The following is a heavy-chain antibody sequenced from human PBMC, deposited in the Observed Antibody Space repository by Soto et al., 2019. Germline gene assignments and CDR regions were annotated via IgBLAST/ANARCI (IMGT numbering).Heavy chain of an antibody. Sequence: GGSLRLSCAASGFTFNSYTMAWVRQAPGKGLEWVSSISSSSYNIYYADSVKGRFTISRDNAKNSLYLQMNSLTAEDTAVYYCARSHTVQPGLGYCSSTPCCSDYWGQGNLVTVS. V-gene: IGHV3-21*01. D-gene: IGHD2-2*01. CDR2: ISSSSYNI. CDR1: GFTFNSYT. CDR3: ARSHTVQPGLGYCSSTPCCSDY. J-gene: IGHJ4*02.